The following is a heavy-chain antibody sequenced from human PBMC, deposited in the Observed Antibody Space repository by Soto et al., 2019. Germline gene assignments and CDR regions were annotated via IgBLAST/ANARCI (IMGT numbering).Heavy chain of an antibody. J-gene: IGHJ6*02. CDR1: GGTFSSYA. V-gene: IGHV1-69*06. CDR3: ARDKYYRRELTAYYYGMDV. Sequence: QVQLVQSGAEVKKPGSSVKVSCKASGGTFSSYAISWVRQAPGQGLEWMGGIIPIFGTANYAQKFQGRVTITADKSTSTAYMELSSLRSEDTAVYYCARDKYYRRELTAYYYGMDVWGQGTTVTVSS. D-gene: IGHD1-26*01. CDR2: IIPIFGTA.